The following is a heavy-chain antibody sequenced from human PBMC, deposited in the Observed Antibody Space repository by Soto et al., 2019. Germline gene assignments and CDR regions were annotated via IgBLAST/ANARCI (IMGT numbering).Heavy chain of an antibody. CDR1: GFTFSSYG. V-gene: IGHV3-33*01. D-gene: IGHD3-22*01. Sequence: PGVSLRLSYAASGFTFSSYGLHWVRQAPGKGLEWVAVIWYDGSNKYYADSVKGRFTISRDNSKNTLYLQMNSLRAEDTAVYYCARDYDSSGYPRYYFDYWGQGT. J-gene: IGHJ4*02. CDR2: IWYDGSNK. CDR3: ARDYDSSGYPRYYFDY.